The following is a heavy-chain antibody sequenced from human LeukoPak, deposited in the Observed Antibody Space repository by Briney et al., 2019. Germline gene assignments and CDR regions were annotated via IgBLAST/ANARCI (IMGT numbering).Heavy chain of an antibody. J-gene: IGHJ4*02. CDR1: GYSINSGYF. CDR3: ASLGYSYGFCY. Sequence: SETLSLTCTVSGYSINSGYFWGWIRQPPGKGLEWFGSIYHSGSTYYNPSLKSRVTISVDTSKNQFSLKLTSVTAADTAVYYCASLGYSYGFCYWGQGTLVTVSS. D-gene: IGHD5-18*01. V-gene: IGHV4-38-2*02. CDR2: IYHSGST.